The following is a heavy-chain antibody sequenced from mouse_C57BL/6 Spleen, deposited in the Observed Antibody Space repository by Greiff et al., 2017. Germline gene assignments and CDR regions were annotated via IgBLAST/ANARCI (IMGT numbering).Heavy chain of an antibody. V-gene: IGHV1-76*01. CDR3: AREDVHGGYAMDY. CDR2: IYPGSGNT. Sequence: QVQLKESGAELVRPGASVKLSCKASGYTFTDYYINWVKQRPGQGLEWIARIYPGSGNTYYNEKFKGKATLTAEKSSSTAYMQLSSLTAEDSAVYFCAREDVHGGYAMDYWGQGTSVTVSS. J-gene: IGHJ4*01. CDR1: GYTFTDYY.